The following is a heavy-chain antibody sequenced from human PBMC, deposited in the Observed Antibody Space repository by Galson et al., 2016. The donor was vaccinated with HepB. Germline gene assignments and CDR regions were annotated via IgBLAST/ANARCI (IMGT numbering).Heavy chain of an antibody. CDR1: GGTFSNYR. CDR3: ARGGPSNQALLFPEPLRT. D-gene: IGHD2-21*02. Sequence: SCKASGGTFSNYRIDWVRQAPGQGLEWMGGIIPVSRTPNYAQKFQARVTITADESTSSSYMEVSSLKSEDTAVYYCARGGPSNQALLFPEPLRTWGQGTLVTVSS. V-gene: IGHV1-69*01. CDR2: IIPVSRTP. J-gene: IGHJ4*02.